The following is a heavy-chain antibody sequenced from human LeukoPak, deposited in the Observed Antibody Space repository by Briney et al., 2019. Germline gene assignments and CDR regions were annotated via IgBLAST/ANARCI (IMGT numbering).Heavy chain of an antibody. J-gene: IGHJ4*02. Sequence: GGSLRLSCAASGFTFSSYGMHWVRQAPGTGLEWVAVIWNDGSDKYYADSVKSRFTISRDNSKNTLYLQMNSLRANDTAVYYCARANTAMVTPDYWGQGTLVTVSS. CDR3: ARANTAMVTPDY. V-gene: IGHV3-33*01. D-gene: IGHD5-18*01. CDR2: IWNDGSDK. CDR1: GFTFSSYG.